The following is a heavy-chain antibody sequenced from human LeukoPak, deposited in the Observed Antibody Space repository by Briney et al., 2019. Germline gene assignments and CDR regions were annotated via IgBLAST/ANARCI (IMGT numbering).Heavy chain of an antibody. V-gene: IGHV4-59*11. CDR1: GGSISSHY. D-gene: IGHD5-18*01. J-gene: IGHJ4*02. Sequence: SETLSLTCTVSGGSISSHYWSWLRQPPGKGLEWIAYLYDSVRTKDNPSLKGRVTLSADASKNQHSLRLSSVTAADTAVYYCATIKRGDIYGYFDFWGQGILVTVSS. CDR2: LYDSVRT. CDR3: ATIKRGDIYGYFDF.